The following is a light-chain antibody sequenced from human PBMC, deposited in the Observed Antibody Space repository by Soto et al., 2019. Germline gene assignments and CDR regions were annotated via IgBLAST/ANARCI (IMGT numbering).Light chain of an antibody. CDR1: SSDVGGYNY. Sequence: QSVLTQPASVSGSPGQSITVSCTGTSSDVGGYNYVSWYQQHPGKAPRLLIYDVTNRPSGVSNRFSGSKSGNTASLTISGLQAEDEADYYCSSYRRGSTYVFGTGPRSPS. CDR2: DVT. CDR3: SSYRRGSTYV. V-gene: IGLV2-14*03. J-gene: IGLJ1*01.